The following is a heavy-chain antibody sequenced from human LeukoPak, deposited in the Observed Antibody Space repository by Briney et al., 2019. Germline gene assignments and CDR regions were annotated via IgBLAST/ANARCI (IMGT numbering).Heavy chain of an antibody. Sequence: PGRSLRLSCAASGFTFSDYGMNWVRQAPGKGLEWVAVISYDGTNDYYGDSVTGRFTISRDNSKNTLYLQMNGLRVEDTAVYYCAKETGGYFDQWGQGTLVSVSS. J-gene: IGHJ4*02. CDR1: GFTFSDYG. CDR2: ISYDGTND. D-gene: IGHD3-10*01. V-gene: IGHV3-30*18. CDR3: AKETGGYFDQ.